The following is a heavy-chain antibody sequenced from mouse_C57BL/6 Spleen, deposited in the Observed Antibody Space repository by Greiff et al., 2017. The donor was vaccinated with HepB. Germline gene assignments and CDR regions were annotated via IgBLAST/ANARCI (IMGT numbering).Heavy chain of an antibody. D-gene: IGHD1-1*01. CDR3: ARRGVITTVDAMDY. Sequence: QVHVKQPGAELVKPGASVKMSCKASGYTFTSYWITWVKQRPGQGLEWIGDIYPGSGSTTYNEKFKSKATLTVDTSSSTAYMQLSSLTSEDSAVYYCARRGVITTVDAMDYWGQGTSVTVSS. CDR2: IYPGSGST. CDR1: GYTFTSYW. J-gene: IGHJ4*01. V-gene: IGHV1-55*01.